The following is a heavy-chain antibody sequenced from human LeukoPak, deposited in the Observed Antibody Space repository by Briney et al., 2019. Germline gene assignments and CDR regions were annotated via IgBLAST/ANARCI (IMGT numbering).Heavy chain of an antibody. CDR2: IHYIGNT. D-gene: IGHD3-3*01. V-gene: IGHV4-31*03. Sequence: PSETLSLTCTVSGDSIGTSGYYWSWIRQHPGTGLEWIAYIHYIGNTYYNPSLESRVTMSVDTSSNQFSLNVASVTAADTAVYYCARVRDDYFFDYWGQGTLVTVSS. J-gene: IGHJ4*02. CDR3: ARVRDDYFFDY. CDR1: GDSIGTSGYY.